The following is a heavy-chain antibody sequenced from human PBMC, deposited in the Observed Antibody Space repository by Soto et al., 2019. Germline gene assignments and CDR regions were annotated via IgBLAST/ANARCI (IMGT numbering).Heavy chain of an antibody. CDR2: ISSSGSTI. Sequence: GGSLRLSCAASGFTFSSYEMNWVRQAPGKGLEWVSYISSSGSTIYYADSVKGRFTISRDNAKNSLYLQMNSLRAEDTAVYYCARANIISSSSWYYFDYWGQGTLVTVSS. D-gene: IGHD6-13*01. CDR1: GFTFSSYE. V-gene: IGHV3-48*03. J-gene: IGHJ4*02. CDR3: ARANIISSSSWYYFDY.